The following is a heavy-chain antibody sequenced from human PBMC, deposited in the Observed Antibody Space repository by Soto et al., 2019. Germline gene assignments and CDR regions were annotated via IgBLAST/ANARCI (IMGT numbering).Heavy chain of an antibody. CDR2: TRNKANSYTT. V-gene: IGHV3-72*01. Sequence: GGSLRLSCAASGFTFSDHYMDWVRQAPGKGLEWVGRTRNKANSYTTEYAASVKGRFTISRDDSKNSLYLQMNSLKTEDTAVYYCARDSYGDYPWYFDLWGRGTLVTVSS. CDR1: GFTFSDHY. J-gene: IGHJ2*01. D-gene: IGHD4-17*01. CDR3: ARDSYGDYPWYFDL.